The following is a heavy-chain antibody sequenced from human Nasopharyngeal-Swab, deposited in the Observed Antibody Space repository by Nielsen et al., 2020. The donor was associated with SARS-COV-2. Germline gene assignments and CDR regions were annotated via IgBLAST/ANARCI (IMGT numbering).Heavy chain of an antibody. D-gene: IGHD6-13*01. CDR3: GRYIPATGSGDY. Sequence: WVRQALGQGLEWVGRINTKTGNPMYAPGFTGRFVLPLDTSVNTAYLQINTLKAEDTAVYYCGRYIPATGSGDYWGQGTLVTVSS. V-gene: IGHV7-4-1*02. J-gene: IGHJ4*02. CDR2: INTKTGNP.